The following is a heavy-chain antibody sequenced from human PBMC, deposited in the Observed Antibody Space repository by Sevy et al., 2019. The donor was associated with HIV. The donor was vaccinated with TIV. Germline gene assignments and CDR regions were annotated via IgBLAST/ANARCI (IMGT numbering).Heavy chain of an antibody. CDR1: GFTFSKYS. Sequence: GGSLRLSCEASGFTFSKYSMSWVRQAPGKGLEWVSTFSFGCGRINYADSVKGRFTISRDDSKNTLYLQRNSLRAEDTAVYYCAREGCTKPHDYWRQGTLVTVSS. CDR3: AREGCTKPHDY. J-gene: IGHJ4*02. CDR2: FSFGCGRI. D-gene: IGHD2-8*01. V-gene: IGHV3-23*01.